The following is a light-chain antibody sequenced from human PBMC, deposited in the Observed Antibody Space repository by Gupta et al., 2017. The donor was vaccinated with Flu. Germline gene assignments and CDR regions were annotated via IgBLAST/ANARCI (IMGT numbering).Light chain of an antibody. CDR2: EAT. CDR3: RQHYNFPSG. Sequence: PAFMSATAGDKVNISCKASQDIDDDMNWYQQKPGEAAIFIIQEATTFGTGIPTRFSGRGYGTDFTLTIKNIESEDAAYYSCRQHYNFPSGFGQGTKMEIK. J-gene: IGKJ2*03. V-gene: IGKV5-2*01. CDR1: QDIDDD.